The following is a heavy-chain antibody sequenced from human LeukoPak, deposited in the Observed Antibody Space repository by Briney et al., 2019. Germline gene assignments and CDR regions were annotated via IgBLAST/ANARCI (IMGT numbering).Heavy chain of an antibody. Sequence: GESLKISCKGSGYNVTNYWIGGVRQMPGKGLEWMGIISPDDSDTRYSPSFQGQVTISADKSISTAYLQWSSLKASDTAMYYCARLREDTGDYWGQGTLVTVSS. J-gene: IGHJ4*02. CDR3: ARLREDTGDY. CDR2: ISPDDSDT. V-gene: IGHV5-51*01. D-gene: IGHD2-2*02. CDR1: GYNVTNYW.